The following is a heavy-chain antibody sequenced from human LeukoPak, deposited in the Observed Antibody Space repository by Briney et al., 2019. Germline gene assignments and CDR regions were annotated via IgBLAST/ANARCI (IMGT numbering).Heavy chain of an antibody. CDR1: GGSISSGGYY. Sequence: SQTLSLTCTVSGGSISSGGYYWSWIRQHPGKGLEWIGYIYYSGSTYYNPSLKSRVTISVDTSKNQFSLKLSSVTAADTAVYYCARDLRVGLFDYWGQGTLVTVSS. D-gene: IGHD1-26*01. CDR3: ARDLRVGLFDY. CDR2: IYYSGST. V-gene: IGHV4-31*03. J-gene: IGHJ4*02.